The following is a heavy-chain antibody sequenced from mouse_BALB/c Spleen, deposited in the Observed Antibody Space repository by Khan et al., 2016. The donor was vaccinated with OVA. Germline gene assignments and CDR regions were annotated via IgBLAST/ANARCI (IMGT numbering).Heavy chain of an antibody. V-gene: IGHV2-6-4*01. CDR2: IWGGGGT. J-gene: IGHJ4*01. CDR1: GLSLSRYN. Sequence: QVQLKESGPGLVAPSQSLSITCTVSGLSLSRYNIHWVRQHPGKGLEWLGMIWGGGGTDYNSTLKSRLSISKDNSKSQVFLKMNSLQTDDTAMYYCARAYYRYDGYYAMDYWGQGTSVTVSS. CDR3: ARAYYRYDGYYAMDY. D-gene: IGHD2-14*01.